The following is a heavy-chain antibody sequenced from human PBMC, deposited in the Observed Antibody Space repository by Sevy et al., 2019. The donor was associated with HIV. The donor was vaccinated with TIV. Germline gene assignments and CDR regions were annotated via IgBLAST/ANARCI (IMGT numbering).Heavy chain of an antibody. Sequence: GGSLRLSCAASGFSFSSYSMNWVRQAPGKGLEWVSYISHSSGSIYYTDSVKGRFTISRDNANKSVYLQMNSPSDEETAVYYGAREYYYDTRGFDYWGQGSLVTVSS. CDR1: GFSFSSYS. J-gene: IGHJ4*02. D-gene: IGHD3-22*01. CDR2: ISHSSGSI. V-gene: IGHV3-48*02. CDR3: AREYYYDTRGFDY.